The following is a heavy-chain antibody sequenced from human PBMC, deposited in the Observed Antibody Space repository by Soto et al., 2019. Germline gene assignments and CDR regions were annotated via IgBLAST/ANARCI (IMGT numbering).Heavy chain of an antibody. J-gene: IGHJ1*01. CDR3: AKDSYGDYVFAQH. V-gene: IGHV3-9*01. Sequence: EVQLVESGGDLVQPGRSLRLSCAASGFTFDDYAMHWVRQAPGKGLEWVSGISWNSGSIGYADSVKGRFTISRDSAKNYLYLQMNSLRVEETALYYCAKDSYGDYVFAQHWGQGTLVTVSS. CDR1: GFTFDDYA. CDR2: ISWNSGSI. D-gene: IGHD4-17*01.